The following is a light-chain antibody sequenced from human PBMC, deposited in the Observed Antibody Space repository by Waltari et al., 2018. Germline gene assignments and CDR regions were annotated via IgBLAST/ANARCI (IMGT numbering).Light chain of an antibody. CDR2: DVS. J-gene: IGLJ3*02. CDR1: SGDIGNYKF. V-gene: IGLV2-14*01. CDR3: SSYTTTSSWV. Sequence: QSALTQPASVSGSPGQSLTISCTGTSGDIGNYKFVSWYQQEPGRAPKLIVYDVSPRPSGVFNRFSGSKSGNTASLTISGLQAEDEADYYCSSYTTTSSWVLGGGTKLTVL.